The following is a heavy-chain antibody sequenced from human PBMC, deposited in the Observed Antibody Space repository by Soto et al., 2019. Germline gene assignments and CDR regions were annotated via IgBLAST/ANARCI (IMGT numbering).Heavy chain of an antibody. V-gene: IGHV4-59*01. D-gene: IGHD3-16*01. Sequence: SETLSLTCTVSGGSITDYYWSWFRQPPGKELQWIGYGYHSVSIHYNPSLKTRVTISVDTSEIQFSLRLSSVTAADTAVYYCARAFAGFGAYWYFDLWGRGTLVTVSS. J-gene: IGHJ2*01. CDR2: GYHSVSI. CDR1: GGSITDYY. CDR3: ARAFAGFGAYWYFDL.